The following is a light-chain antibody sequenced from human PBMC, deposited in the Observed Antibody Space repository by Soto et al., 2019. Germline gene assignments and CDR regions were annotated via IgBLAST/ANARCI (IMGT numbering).Light chain of an antibody. CDR1: QSTSIY. CDR3: QQSYSTPYT. CDR2: AAS. Sequence: DIQMTQSPSSLSASVGDRVTITCRAGQSTSIYVNWYQQKPGKAPKLLIYAASSLQSGVPSRFSGSESGTDFTITISSLQPEDFANYYCQQSYSTPYTFGQGTKLEIK. V-gene: IGKV1-39*01. J-gene: IGKJ2*01.